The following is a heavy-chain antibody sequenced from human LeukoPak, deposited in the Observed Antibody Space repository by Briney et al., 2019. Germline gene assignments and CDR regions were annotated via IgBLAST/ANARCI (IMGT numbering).Heavy chain of an antibody. Sequence: GSSVKVSCKASGYTFTNYAMKWVRQAPGQGVEWMGWINTNTGNPTYAQGFTGRFVFSLDTSVSTAYLEISSLKAEDTAVYYCARAAYCSDSSCYSRDWGQGTLVTVSS. CDR2: INTNTGNP. CDR3: ARAAYCSDSSCYSRD. CDR1: GYTFTNYA. J-gene: IGHJ4*02. D-gene: IGHD2-15*01. V-gene: IGHV7-4-1*02.